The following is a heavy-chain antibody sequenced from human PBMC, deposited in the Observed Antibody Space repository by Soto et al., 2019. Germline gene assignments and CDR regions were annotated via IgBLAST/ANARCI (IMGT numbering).Heavy chain of an antibody. J-gene: IGHJ6*02. CDR3: AREDVDTAMADYYYGMDL. CDR2: IIPIFGTA. V-gene: IGHV1-69*13. Sequence: GASVKVSCKASGGTCSSYAISWLRQAPGQGLQWMGGIIPIFGTANYAQKFQGRVTITADESTSTAYMELSSLKSEDTAMYYCAREDVDTAMADYYYGMDLWGQGTPVTVSS. CDR1: GGTCSSYA. D-gene: IGHD5-18*01.